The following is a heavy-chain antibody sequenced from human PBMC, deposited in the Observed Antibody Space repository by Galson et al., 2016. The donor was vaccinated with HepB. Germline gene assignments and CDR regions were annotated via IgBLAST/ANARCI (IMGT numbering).Heavy chain of an antibody. J-gene: IGHJ5*02. CDR1: GDSMSRDVYY. CDR2: IHSSGSA. D-gene: IGHD4-11*01. Sequence: TLSLTCNFFGDSMSRDVYYWSWIRQHPGKGLEWIGYIHSSGSAHYNPSLKSRVIISLDTSKNQFFLKLTSVTAADTAVYYCARDEDSNYAWFDPWGQGTLVTVSS. V-gene: IGHV4-31*03. CDR3: ARDEDSNYAWFDP.